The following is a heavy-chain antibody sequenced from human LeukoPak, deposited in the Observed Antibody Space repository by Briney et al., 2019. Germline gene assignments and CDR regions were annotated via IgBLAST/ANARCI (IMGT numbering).Heavy chain of an antibody. CDR3: AREDHSNYNY. D-gene: IGHD4-11*01. CDR1: GFTFSSYD. CDR2: ISYDGSNK. Sequence: TGGSLRLSCAASGFTFSSYDMHWVRQAPGKGLEWVAVISYDGSNKYYADSVKGRFTISRDNSKNTLYLQMNSLRAEDTAVYYCAREDHSNYNYWGQGTLVTVSS. V-gene: IGHV3-30*03. J-gene: IGHJ4*02.